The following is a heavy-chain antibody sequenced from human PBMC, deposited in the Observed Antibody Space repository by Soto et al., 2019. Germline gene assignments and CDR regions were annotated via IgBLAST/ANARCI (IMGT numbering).Heavy chain of an antibody. D-gene: IGHD2-21*02. CDR2: INGSGAGT. CDR1: GFTFGSYT. Sequence: VQLLESGGGSVQPGGSLTLSCAGSGFTFGSYTMAWVRQAPGKGLEWVSGINGSGAGTYYAGSVKGRFSISRDNSRNTLYLQMNSLRADDTAVYYCAKTGPVTARIRFDYWGQGALVTVSS. V-gene: IGHV3-23*01. CDR3: AKTGPVTARIRFDY. J-gene: IGHJ4*02.